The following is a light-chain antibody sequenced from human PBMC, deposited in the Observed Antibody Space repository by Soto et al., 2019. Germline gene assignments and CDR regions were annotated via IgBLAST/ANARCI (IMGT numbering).Light chain of an antibody. CDR3: QRYSGAPFT. Sequence: DIQMTQSPSSLSASVGDRVTITCRASQGIANYLAWYQQKPGKVPKPLIYAASTLEQVVPSRFSGSGFGADFTLRISSLQPEDFATYHCQRYSGAPFTFGPGTKVDIK. CDR2: AAS. V-gene: IGKV1-27*01. J-gene: IGKJ3*01. CDR1: QGIANY.